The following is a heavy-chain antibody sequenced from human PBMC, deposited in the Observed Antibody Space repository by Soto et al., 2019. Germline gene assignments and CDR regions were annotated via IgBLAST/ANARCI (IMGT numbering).Heavy chain of an antibody. J-gene: IGHJ4*02. V-gene: IGHV3-33*01. D-gene: IGHD3-3*01. CDR1: GFTFSSYG. CDR2: IWYDGSNK. CDR3: ARGSPRYDFWSGYYSYFDY. Sequence: GGSLRLSCAASGFTFSSYGMHWVRQAPGKGLEWVAVIWYDGSNKYYADSVKGRFTISRDNSKNTLYLQMNSLRAEDTAVYYCARGSPRYDFWSGYYSYFDYWGQGTLVTVSS.